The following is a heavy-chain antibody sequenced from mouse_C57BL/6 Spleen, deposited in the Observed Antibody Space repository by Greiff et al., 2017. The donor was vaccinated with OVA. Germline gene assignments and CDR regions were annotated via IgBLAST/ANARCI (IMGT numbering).Heavy chain of an antibody. CDR1: GFNIKNTY. Sequence: VHVKQSVAELVRPGASVKLSCTASGFNIKNTYMHWVKQRPEQGLEWIGRIDPANGNTKYAPKFQGKATITADTSSNTAYLQLSSLTSEDTAIYYCAREGGAYDGSPLYYAMDYWGQGTSVTVSS. D-gene: IGHD2-3*01. V-gene: IGHV14-3*01. CDR2: IDPANGNT. CDR3: AREGGAYDGSPLYYAMDY. J-gene: IGHJ4*01.